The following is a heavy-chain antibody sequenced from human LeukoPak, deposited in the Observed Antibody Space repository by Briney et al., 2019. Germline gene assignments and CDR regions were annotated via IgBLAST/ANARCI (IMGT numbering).Heavy chain of an antibody. CDR2: IKQDGSEK. D-gene: IGHD3-22*01. Sequence: QSGGSLRLSCAAAGFTFSSYWMSWVRQAPGKGLEWVANIKQDGSEKYYVDSVKGRFTISRDNAKNSLYLQMNSLRAEDTAVYYCATSITMIVVVITPPDYWGQGTLVTVSS. V-gene: IGHV3-7*03. J-gene: IGHJ4*02. CDR3: ATSITMIVVVITPPDY. CDR1: GFTFSSYW.